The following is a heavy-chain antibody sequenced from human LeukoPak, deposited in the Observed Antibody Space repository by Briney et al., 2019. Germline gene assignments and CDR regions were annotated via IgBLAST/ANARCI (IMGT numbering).Heavy chain of an antibody. V-gene: IGHV3-23*01. CDR1: GFTFANYA. D-gene: IGHD4-17*01. CDR3: AKEGDSGDFDY. J-gene: IGHJ4*02. CDR2: ISGSGGIT. Sequence: GGSLRLSCSASGFTFANYAMSWARQAPGRGLEWVSSISGSGGITYHADSVKGRVTISRDNSKSTVYLQMNSLRAEDTAIYYCAKEGDSGDFDYWGQGTLVTVSS.